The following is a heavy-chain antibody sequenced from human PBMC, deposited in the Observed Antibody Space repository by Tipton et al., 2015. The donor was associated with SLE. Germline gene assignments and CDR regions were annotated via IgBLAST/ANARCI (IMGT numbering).Heavy chain of an antibody. CDR1: GGSISSGSYY. J-gene: IGHJ4*02. CDR2: IYTSGST. CDR3: ARGDSSSPGHFDY. D-gene: IGHD6-13*01. Sequence: LRLSCTVSGGSISSGSYYWSWIRQPAGKGLEWIGRIYTSGSTNYNPSLKSRVTISVDTSKNQFSLKLSSVTAADTAVYYCARGDSSSPGHFDYWGQGTLVTVSS. V-gene: IGHV4-61*02.